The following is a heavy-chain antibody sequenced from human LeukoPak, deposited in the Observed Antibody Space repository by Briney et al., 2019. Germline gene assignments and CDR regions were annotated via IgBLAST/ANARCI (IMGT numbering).Heavy chain of an antibody. J-gene: IGHJ4*02. CDR3: ARRGRDIVVVPAAFPFDY. Sequence: ASVKVSCKASGYTFTSYYMHWVRQAPGQGLEWMGIINPSGGSTSYAQKFQGRVTMTRDTSTSTVYMELSSLRSEDTAVYYRARRGRDIVVVPAAFPFDYWGQGTLVTVSS. CDR1: GYTFTSYY. D-gene: IGHD2-2*01. CDR2: INPSGGST. V-gene: IGHV1-46*01.